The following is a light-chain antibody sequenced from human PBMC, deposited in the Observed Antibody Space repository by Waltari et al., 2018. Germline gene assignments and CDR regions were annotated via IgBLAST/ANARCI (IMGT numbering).Light chain of an antibody. V-gene: IGKV2-30*02. CDR1: PSLVHGDGDTH. J-gene: IGKJ1*01. CDR2: KVS. Sequence: DVVMTQSPLSLPVTLGQPASTSCRSSPSLVHGDGDTHLSWFQQRPGQSPRHLIDKVSNRDSGVPDRFRGSGSGTDFTLKISRVEADDIAIYYCMQGTQWPRSFGQGTKVEIE. CDR3: MQGTQWPRS.